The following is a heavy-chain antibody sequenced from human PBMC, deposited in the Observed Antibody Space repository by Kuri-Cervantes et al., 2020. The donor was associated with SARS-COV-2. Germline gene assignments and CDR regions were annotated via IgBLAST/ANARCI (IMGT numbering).Heavy chain of an antibody. CDR3: ARVSDSGSPRHPYFQH. CDR2: INHSGST. J-gene: IGHJ1*01. V-gene: IGHV4-34*01. CDR1: GGSFSGYY. D-gene: IGHD1-26*01. Sequence: SETLSLTCAVYGGSFSGYYWSWIRQPPGKGLEWIGEINHSGSTNYNPSLKSRVTISVDTSKNQFSLKLSSATAADTAVYYCARVSDSGSPRHPYFQHWGHGTLVTVSS.